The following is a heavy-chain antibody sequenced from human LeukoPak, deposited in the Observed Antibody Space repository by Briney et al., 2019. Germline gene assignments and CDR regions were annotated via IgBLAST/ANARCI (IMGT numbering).Heavy chain of an antibody. CDR2: IYYSGST. CDR1: GGSISSYY. Sequence: PSETLSLTCTVSGGSISSYYWSWIRQPPGKGLEWIGYIYYSGSTNYNPSLKSRVSISGDTSKNQFSLKLSSVTAADTAVYYCAREGGLNYFDYWGQGTLVTVSS. V-gene: IGHV4-59*01. J-gene: IGHJ4*02. CDR3: AREGGLNYFDY. D-gene: IGHD1-26*01.